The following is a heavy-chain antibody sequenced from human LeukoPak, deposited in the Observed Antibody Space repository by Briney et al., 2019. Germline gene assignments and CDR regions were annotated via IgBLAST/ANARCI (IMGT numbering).Heavy chain of an antibody. CDR1: GGTFSSYA. D-gene: IGHD6-19*01. J-gene: IGHJ5*02. CDR3: ARDKAVADIPEGWFDP. V-gene: IGHV1-69*05. CDR2: IIPIFGTV. Sequence: GASVKVSCKASGGTFSSYAISWVRQAPGQGLEWMGGIIPIFGTVNYAQKFQGRVTITTDESTSTAYMELSRLRSEDTAVYYCARDKAVADIPEGWFDPWGQGTLVTVSS.